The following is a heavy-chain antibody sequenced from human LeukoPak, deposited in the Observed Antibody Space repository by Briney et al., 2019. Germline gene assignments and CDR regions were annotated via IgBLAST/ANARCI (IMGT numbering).Heavy chain of an antibody. Sequence: GGSLRLSCAASGFTFSDYYMSWIRQAPGKGLEWVPYISSSGSTIYYADSVKGRFTISRDNAKNSLYLQMNSLRAEDTAVYYCARDRELMAYYDFWSGYQMPLLDPWGQGTLVTVSS. V-gene: IGHV3-11*01. CDR1: GFTFSDYY. D-gene: IGHD3-3*01. J-gene: IGHJ5*02. CDR3: ARDRELMAYYDFWSGYQMPLLDP. CDR2: ISSSGSTI.